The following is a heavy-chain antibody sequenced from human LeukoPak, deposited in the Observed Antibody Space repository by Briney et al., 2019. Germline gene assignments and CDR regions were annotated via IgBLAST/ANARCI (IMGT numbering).Heavy chain of an antibody. J-gene: IGHJ5*02. Sequence: PSETLSLTCAVSGGSISSSNWWSWVRQPPGKGLEWIGEIYHSGSTNYNPSLKSRVTISVDKSKNQFSLKLSSVTAADTAVYYCARDLYDSSGYSITWGQGTLVTVSS. D-gene: IGHD3-22*01. CDR2: IYHSGST. CDR3: ARDLYDSSGYSIT. CDR1: GGSISSSNW. V-gene: IGHV4-4*02.